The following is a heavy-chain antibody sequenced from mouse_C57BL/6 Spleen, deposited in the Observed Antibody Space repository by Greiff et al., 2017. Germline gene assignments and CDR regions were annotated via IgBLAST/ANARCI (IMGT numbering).Heavy chain of an antibody. V-gene: IGHV7-3*01. CDR2: LRNKANGFTT. CDR3: ARYRNDSLYYFDY. J-gene: IGHJ2*01. D-gene: IGHD6-2*01. Sequence: EVKLMESGGGLVQPGGSLSLSCAASGFTFTDYYMSWVRQPPGKALEWLGFLRNKANGFTTEYSASVKGRFTISRDNSQSILYLQMTALRAEDSATYYCARYRNDSLYYFDYWGQGTTLTVSS. CDR1: GFTFTDYY.